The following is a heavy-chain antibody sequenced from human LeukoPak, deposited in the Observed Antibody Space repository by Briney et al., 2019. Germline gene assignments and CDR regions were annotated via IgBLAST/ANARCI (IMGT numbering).Heavy chain of an antibody. CDR2: ISGSGGST. CDR1: GFTFSSYA. V-gene: IGHV3-23*01. D-gene: IGHD1-1*01. J-gene: IGHJ4*02. Sequence: GGSLRLSCAASGFTFSSYAMSWVRQAPGKGLEWVSGISGSGGSTYYADSVKGRFTISRDNSKNTLYLQMNSLRAEDTAVYYCAKVLGDDGGYYFDYWGQGTLVTVSS. CDR3: AKVLGDDGGYYFDY.